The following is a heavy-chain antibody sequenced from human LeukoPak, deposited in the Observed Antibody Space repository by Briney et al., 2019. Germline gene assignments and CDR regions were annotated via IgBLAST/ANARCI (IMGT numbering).Heavy chain of an antibody. V-gene: IGHV3-33*01. J-gene: IGHJ4*02. D-gene: IGHD6-13*01. CDR1: GFTFSSYG. Sequence: GGSLRLSYAASGFTFSSYGMHWVRQAPGKGLEWVAVIWYDGSNKYYADSVKGRFTISRDNSKNTLYLQMNSLRAEDTAVYYCARGHGDSSSFDYWGQGTLVTVSS. CDR3: ARGHGDSSSFDY. CDR2: IWYDGSNK.